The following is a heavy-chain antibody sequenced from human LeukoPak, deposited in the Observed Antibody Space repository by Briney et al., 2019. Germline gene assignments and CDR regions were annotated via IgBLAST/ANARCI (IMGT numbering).Heavy chain of an antibody. D-gene: IGHD2/OR15-2a*01. CDR1: GGSISGYY. CDR3: ARGTFSMTQGTFDP. J-gene: IGHJ5*02. V-gene: IGHV4-59*01. CDR2: IYYTGST. Sequence: SETLSLTCTVSGGSISGYYWSWIRQPPGKGLEWIGYIYYTGSTNYNPSLKSRVTISVDTSKNQFSLKLSSVTAADTAVYYCARGTFSMTQGTFDPWGQGTLVTVSS.